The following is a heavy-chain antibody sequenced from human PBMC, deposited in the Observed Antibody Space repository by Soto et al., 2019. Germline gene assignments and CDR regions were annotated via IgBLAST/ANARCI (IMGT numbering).Heavy chain of an antibody. D-gene: IGHD6-13*01. J-gene: IGHJ4*02. CDR1: GFTFSSYS. Sequence: GGSLRLSCAASGFTFSSYSMNWVRQAPGKGLEWVSSISRSSSYIYYADSVKGRFTISRDNAKNSLYLQMNSLRAEDTAVYYCAREAPLLAAAGTFDYWGQGTLVTVSS. CDR3: AREAPLLAAAGTFDY. V-gene: IGHV3-21*01. CDR2: ISRSSSYI.